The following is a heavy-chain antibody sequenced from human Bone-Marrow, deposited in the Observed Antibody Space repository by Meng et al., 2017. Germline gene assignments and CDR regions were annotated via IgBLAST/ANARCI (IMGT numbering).Heavy chain of an antibody. D-gene: IGHD3-9*01. CDR3: ARLRGFGWSPLYYFDY. J-gene: IGHJ4*02. V-gene: IGHV5-51*01. Sequence: GESLKISCKGSGYSFTSYWIGWVRQMPGKGLEWMGIIYPGDSDTRYSPAFQGQVTISAAKSISTAYLQWSSLKASDTAMYYCARLRGFGWSPLYYFDYWGQGTLVTVSS. CDR2: IYPGDSDT. CDR1: GYSFTSYW.